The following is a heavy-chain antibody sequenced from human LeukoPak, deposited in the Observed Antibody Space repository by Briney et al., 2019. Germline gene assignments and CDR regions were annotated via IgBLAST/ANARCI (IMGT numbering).Heavy chain of an antibody. V-gene: IGHV1-18*01. J-gene: IGHJ6*02. CDR3: ARTSLYYSYGLDV. CDR2: ISAYNGNT. CDR1: GYTFTNYG. Sequence: ASVKVSCKASGYTFTNYGISWVRQTPGQGLEWLGCISAYNGNTNYAPKLQGRVTVTTDSSPSTVYMELRSLRSHDTPVYYSARTSLYYSYGLDVRGQGTTVTVSS.